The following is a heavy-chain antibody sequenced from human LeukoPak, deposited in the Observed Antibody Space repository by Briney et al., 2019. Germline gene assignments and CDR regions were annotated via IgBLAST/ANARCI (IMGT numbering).Heavy chain of an antibody. V-gene: IGHV3-72*01. J-gene: IGHJ4*02. CDR2: SRNKPNYYTT. CDR1: GFTFSDHY. Sequence: GGSLRLSCAASGFTFSDHYMDWVRQAPGKGLEWVGRSRNKPNYYTTEYAASVKGRFTISRDDSKNSLYLQLNSLKAEDTAVYYCARDGLGGSYPGYWGQGTLVTVSS. CDR3: ARDGLGGSYPGY. D-gene: IGHD1-26*01.